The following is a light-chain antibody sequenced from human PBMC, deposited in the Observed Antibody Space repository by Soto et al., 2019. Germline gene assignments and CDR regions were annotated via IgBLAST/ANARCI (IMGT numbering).Light chain of an antibody. J-gene: IGKJ4*01. V-gene: IGKV3-20*01. Sequence: EIVLTQSPGTLSLSPGERATLSCRASQSVTSSYLAWYQQKPGQAPRLLIYGASSRATGIPDWCSGSGSGTAFTLTISMLEPEDFAVYYCQQYGSSPAFGGGTKVEIK. CDR2: GAS. CDR1: QSVTSSY. CDR3: QQYGSSPA.